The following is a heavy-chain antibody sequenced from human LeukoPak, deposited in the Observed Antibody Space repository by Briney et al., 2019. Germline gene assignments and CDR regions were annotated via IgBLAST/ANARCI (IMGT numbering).Heavy chain of an antibody. J-gene: IGHJ4*02. Sequence: SETLSLTCTVSGGSISSYYWSWIRQPAGKGLEWIGRFYSGGSADYNPPLKSRVTMSVDTSKNQFSLKLSSVTAADTAVYYCARVYSGYDLPGSLANYYFDYWGQGTLVTVSS. D-gene: IGHD5-12*01. CDR1: GGSISSYY. V-gene: IGHV4-4*07. CDR3: ARVYSGYDLPGSLANYYFDY. CDR2: FYSGGSA.